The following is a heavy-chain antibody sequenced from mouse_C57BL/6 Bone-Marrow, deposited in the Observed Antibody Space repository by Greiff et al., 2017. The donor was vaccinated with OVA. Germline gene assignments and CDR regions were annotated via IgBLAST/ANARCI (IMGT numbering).Heavy chain of an antibody. J-gene: IGHJ4*01. Sequence: QVQLQQSGAELASPGASVTLSCKASGYTFTDHIMNWVKKRPGQGLEWIGRIYPVSGETNYNQKFMGKATFSVDRSSSTVYMVLNSLTSEVPAVYYGERLGGLLRGDAMDYWGQGTSVTVSS. CDR2: IYPVSGET. CDR3: ERLGGLLRGDAMDY. D-gene: IGHD2-3*01. CDR1: GYTFTDHI. V-gene: IGHV1-11*01.